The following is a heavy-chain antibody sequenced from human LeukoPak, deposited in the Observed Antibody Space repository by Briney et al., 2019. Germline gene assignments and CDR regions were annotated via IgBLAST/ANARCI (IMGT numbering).Heavy chain of an antibody. CDR3: ARKRSSSWYGGIVYAFDI. V-gene: IGHV4-38-2*02. J-gene: IGHJ3*02. CDR2: IYHSGRT. Sequence: PSETLSLTCTVSGYSITNNYYWDWIRQPPGKGLEWIASIYHSGRTYYNPSLKSRVTISVDTSKNQFSLKLSSVTAADTAVYYCARKRSSSWYGGIVYAFDIWGQGTMVTVSS. CDR1: GYSITNNYY. D-gene: IGHD6-13*01.